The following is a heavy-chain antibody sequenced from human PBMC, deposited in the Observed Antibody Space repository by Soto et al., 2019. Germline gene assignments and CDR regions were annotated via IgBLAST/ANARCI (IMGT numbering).Heavy chain of an antibody. CDR3: ARDQLYYNDISGRPLNAFDV. J-gene: IGHJ3*01. CDR1: GFAFRNYG. CDR2: IGLGSSTK. D-gene: IGHD3-22*01. Sequence: GGSLRLSCAASGFAFRNYGMNWVRQAPGKGLEWVSYIGLGSSTKYYADSVEGRFTISRDNAKNSLYLQMNSLRAEDTAVYYCARDQLYYNDISGRPLNAFDVWGQGTMVTVSS. V-gene: IGHV3-48*01.